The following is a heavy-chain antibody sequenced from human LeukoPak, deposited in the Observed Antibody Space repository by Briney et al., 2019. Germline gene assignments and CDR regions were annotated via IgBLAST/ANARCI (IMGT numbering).Heavy chain of an antibody. Sequence: SGGSLRLSCAASEFDFSSHAMTWVRQAPGKGLEWVSAISISGSKTYYADSVKGRFTISRDNSKNTLYLQMNSLRAEDTAVYYCAKGVLVGGDYTVLWGQGTLVTVSS. V-gene: IGHV3-23*01. CDR3: AKGVLVGGDYTVL. D-gene: IGHD4-17*01. CDR2: ISISGSKT. CDR1: EFDFSSHA. J-gene: IGHJ4*02.